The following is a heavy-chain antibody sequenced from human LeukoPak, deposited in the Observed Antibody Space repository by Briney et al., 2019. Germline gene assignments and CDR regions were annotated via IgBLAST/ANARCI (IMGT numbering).Heavy chain of an antibody. J-gene: IGHJ6*03. D-gene: IGHD3-22*01. CDR3: AREAYDSSGYYYVPSSYYYYYYMDV. CDR2: INPSGGST. Sequence: ASVKVSCKASGYTFTSYYMHWVRQAPGQGLEWMGIINPSGGSTSYAQKFQGRVTMTRDMSTSTVYMELSSLRSEDTAVYYCAREAYDSSGYYYVPSSYYYYYYMDVWGKGTTVTVSS. V-gene: IGHV1-46*01. CDR1: GYTFTSYY.